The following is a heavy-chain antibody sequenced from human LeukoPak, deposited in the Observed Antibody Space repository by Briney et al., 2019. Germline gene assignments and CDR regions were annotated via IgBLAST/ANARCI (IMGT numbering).Heavy chain of an antibody. V-gene: IGHV4-4*07. CDR2: IYTSGST. Sequence: PSETLSLTCTVSGGSISSYYWSWIRQPAGKGLEWIGRIYTSGSTNYNPSLKSRVTMSVDTSKNQFSLKLSSVTAADTAVYYCARASTRAGLWFGEYYFDYWGQGTLVTVSS. J-gene: IGHJ4*02. D-gene: IGHD3-10*01. CDR3: ARASTRAGLWFGEYYFDY. CDR1: GGSISSYY.